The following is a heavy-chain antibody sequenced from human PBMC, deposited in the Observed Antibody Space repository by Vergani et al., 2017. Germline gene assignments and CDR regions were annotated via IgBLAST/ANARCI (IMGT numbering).Heavy chain of an antibody. D-gene: IGHD3-22*01. CDR2: INAGNGNT. J-gene: IGHJ6*03. V-gene: IGHV1-3*01. Sequence: QVQLVQSGAEVKKPGASVKVSCKASGYTFTSYAMHWVRQATGQRLEWMGWINAGNGNTKYSQKFQGRVTITRDTSASTAYMELSSLRSEDTAVYYCAREGYYDSSGYYYYYYYMDVWGKGTTVTVSS. CDR3: AREGYYDSSGYYYYYYYMDV. CDR1: GYTFTSYA.